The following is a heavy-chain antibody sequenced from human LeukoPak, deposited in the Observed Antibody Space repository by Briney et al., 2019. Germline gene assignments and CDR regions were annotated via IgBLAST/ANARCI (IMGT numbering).Heavy chain of an antibody. CDR3: ARDREGYCSGGSCYSLWFDP. J-gene: IGHJ5*02. CDR2: INPNSGGT. D-gene: IGHD2-15*01. Sequence: ASVKVSCKASGYTFTGYYMHWVRQAPGQGLEWMGWINPNSGGTNYAQKFQGRVTMTRDTSISTAYMELSRLRSDDTAVYYCARDREGYCSGGSCYSLWFDPWGQGTLVTVSS. CDR1: GYTFTGYY. V-gene: IGHV1-2*02.